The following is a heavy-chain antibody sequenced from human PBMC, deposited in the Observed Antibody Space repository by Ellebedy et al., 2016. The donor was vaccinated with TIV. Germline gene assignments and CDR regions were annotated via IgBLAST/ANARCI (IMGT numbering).Heavy chain of an antibody. CDR2: MFPDDSET. CDR3: ARHGIRYSDYGLPWYFDN. D-gene: IGHD5-12*01. CDR1: GYSFSGYW. Sequence: GGSLRLXXKGSGYSFSGYWIGWVRHLPGKGLEWKGMMFPDDSETRYSPSFQGQVTISADKSISTAYLQWSSLKASDTAIYYCARHGIRYSDYGLPWYFDNWGQGTLVTVSS. J-gene: IGHJ4*02. V-gene: IGHV5-51*01.